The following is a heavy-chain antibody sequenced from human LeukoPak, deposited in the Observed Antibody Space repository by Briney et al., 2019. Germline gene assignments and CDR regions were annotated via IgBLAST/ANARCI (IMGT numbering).Heavy chain of an antibody. CDR3: ARQSGSSSENYYYYYTDV. J-gene: IGHJ6*03. V-gene: IGHV4-39*01. D-gene: IGHD6-6*01. CDR1: GGSISSSSYY. CDR2: IYYSGST. Sequence: SETLSLTCTVSGGSISSSSYYWGWIRQPPGKGLEWIGRIYYSGSTYYNPSLKSRVTISVDTSKNQFSLKLSSVTAADTAVYYCARQSGSSSENYYYYYTDVWGKGTTVTVSS.